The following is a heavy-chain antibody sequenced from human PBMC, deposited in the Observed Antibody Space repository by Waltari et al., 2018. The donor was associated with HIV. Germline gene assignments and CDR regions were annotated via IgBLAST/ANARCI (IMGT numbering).Heavy chain of an antibody. CDR2: IIPLFGEA. J-gene: IGHJ6*02. V-gene: IGHV1-69*01. D-gene: IGHD3-22*01. CDR3: ARVPDRSGYQRYAMDV. CDR1: GGHVSSSD. Sequence: QVQLVQSGAEVRKPGSSVKVSCKASGGHVSSSDISWVRQAPGQGLEWMGAIIPLFGEANYAQKFQGRLTITADESTSTAYMELSSLRSEDTAVYYCARVPDRSGYQRYAMDVWGQGTTVTVS.